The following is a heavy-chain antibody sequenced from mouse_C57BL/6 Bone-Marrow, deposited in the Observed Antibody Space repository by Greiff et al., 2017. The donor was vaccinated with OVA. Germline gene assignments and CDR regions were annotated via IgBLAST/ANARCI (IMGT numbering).Heavy chain of an antibody. V-gene: IGHV5-6*01. CDR2: ISSGGSYT. CDR3: ARHDDYYGSRRGYAMDY. J-gene: IGHJ4*01. Sequence: EVQLVESGGDLVKPGGSLKLSCAASGFTFSSYGMSWVRQTPDKRLEWVATISSGGSYTYYPDSVKGRFTISRDNAKNTLYLQMSSLKSEDTAMYYCARHDDYYGSRRGYAMDYWGQGTSVTVSS. D-gene: IGHD1-1*01. CDR1: GFTFSSYG.